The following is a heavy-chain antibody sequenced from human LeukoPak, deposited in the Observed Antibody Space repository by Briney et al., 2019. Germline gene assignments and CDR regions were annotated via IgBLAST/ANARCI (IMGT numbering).Heavy chain of an antibody. CDR1: GGSISDTDYY. Sequence: PSETLSLTCTVYGGSISDTDYYWAWVRQPFGKGLEWIGSIDYSGRTYYNPSLKSRIIMSVDTSRNQYSLKLTSVTAADSAQFFCARHLRGSSIWYDFWGQGTLVTVSS. D-gene: IGHD6-13*01. CDR3: ARHLRGSSIWYDF. J-gene: IGHJ4*02. V-gene: IGHV4-39*01. CDR2: IDYSGRT.